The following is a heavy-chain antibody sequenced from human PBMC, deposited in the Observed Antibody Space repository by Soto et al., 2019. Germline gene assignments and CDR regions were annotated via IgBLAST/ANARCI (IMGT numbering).Heavy chain of an antibody. D-gene: IGHD2-8*01. CDR3: ARLIGNSWLDS. V-gene: IGHV6-1*01. Sequence: QSLSLTCAISGDSVSTNSATWDWIRQSPSRGLEWLGRTYYRSKWDYDYAASVKGRININPDTSNNQVSLHLDSVTPDDTAVYYCARLIGNSWLDSWGQGTLVTVSS. CDR2: TYYRSKWDY. J-gene: IGHJ5*01. CDR1: GDSVSTNSAT.